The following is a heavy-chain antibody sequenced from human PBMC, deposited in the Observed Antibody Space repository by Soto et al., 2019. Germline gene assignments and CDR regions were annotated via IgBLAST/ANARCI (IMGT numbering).Heavy chain of an antibody. D-gene: IGHD3-10*01. CDR2: IAFDGTIK. CDR1: GFTFSNYP. Sequence: QVQLVESGGGVVQPGRSLRLSCAASGFTFSNYPFHWVRQAPGKRLEWVAVIAFDGTIKLYADSVKGRFTISRDDSKNTLYLQMNSLRDEDTAVYYCARDMFRGTPDYLDYWGQGTLVTVSS. CDR3: ARDMFRGTPDYLDY. J-gene: IGHJ4*02. V-gene: IGHV3-30*04.